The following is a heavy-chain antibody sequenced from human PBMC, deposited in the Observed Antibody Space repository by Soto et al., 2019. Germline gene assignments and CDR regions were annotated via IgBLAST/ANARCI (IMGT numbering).Heavy chain of an antibody. CDR3: ARVPRGGYDFWSGYFDY. D-gene: IGHD3-3*01. Sequence: TLSLTCTVSGGSISSGGYYWSWIRQHPGKGLEWIGYIYYSGSTYYNPSLKSRVTISVDTSKNQFSLKLSSVTAADTAVYYCARVPRGGYDFWSGYFDYWGQGTLVTVSS. CDR2: IYYSGST. J-gene: IGHJ4*02. CDR1: GGSISSGGYY. V-gene: IGHV4-31*03.